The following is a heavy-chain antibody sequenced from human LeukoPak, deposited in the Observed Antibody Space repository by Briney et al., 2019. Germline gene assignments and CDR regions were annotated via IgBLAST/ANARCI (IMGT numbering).Heavy chain of an antibody. Sequence: PSETLSLTCTVSGYSIGSGYYWGWIRQPPGKGLEWIGSIYHSGSTYYNPSLKSRVTISVDTSKNQFSLKLSSVTAADTAVYYCARGSRWYPDYWGQGTLVTVSS. V-gene: IGHV4-38-2*02. CDR1: GYSIGSGYY. CDR2: IYHSGST. D-gene: IGHD4-23*01. J-gene: IGHJ4*02. CDR3: ARGSRWYPDY.